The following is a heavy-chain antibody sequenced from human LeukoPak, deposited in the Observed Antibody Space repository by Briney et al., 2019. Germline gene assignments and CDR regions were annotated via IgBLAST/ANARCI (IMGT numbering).Heavy chain of an antibody. CDR3: ARGRVRIGPAALFDMDV. V-gene: IGHV4-34*01. D-gene: IGHD2-2*01. J-gene: IGHJ6*03. Sequence: SQTLSLTCAVYGGSFSGYYRSWIRDPPGKGLEWIGEMNHSGSTNYNPSLKSRVTISVDTSKIQFSLKLSSVTAADTAVYYCARGRVRIGPAALFDMDVWGKGTTVTVSS. CDR1: GGSFSGYY. CDR2: MNHSGST.